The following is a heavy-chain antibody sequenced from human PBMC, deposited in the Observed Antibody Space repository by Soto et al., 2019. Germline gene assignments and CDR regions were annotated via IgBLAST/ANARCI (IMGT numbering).Heavy chain of an antibody. CDR3: ARDPYYYDSSGYYYYFDY. J-gene: IGHJ4*02. CDR1: GSSTSSGYY. D-gene: IGHD3-22*01. V-gene: IGHV4-38-2*02. CDR2: IYHNGST. Sequence: PSDTLSPTSAVSGSSTSSGYYWGWIRQPPGKGLEWIGSIYHNGSTYYNPSLKSRVDISVDTSKIQFSMKLGSVTAADTAVYYCARDPYYYDSSGYYYYFDYWGQGTPVTVSS.